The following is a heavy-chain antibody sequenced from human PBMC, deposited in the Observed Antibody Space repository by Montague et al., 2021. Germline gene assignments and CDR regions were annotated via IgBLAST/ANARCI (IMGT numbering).Heavy chain of an antibody. Sequence: SETLSLTCVVSGAPINSYYCSWIWQPPATGLECTGYIHYSGTTNYNPSLKRRVTLSVDTSKNQISLKLSHVTAADTAVYYCARFHYYDMNFDLWGRGTLVTVSS. D-gene: IGHD3-22*01. J-gene: IGHJ2*01. CDR3: ARFHYYDMNFDL. CDR1: GAPINSYY. CDR2: IHYSGTT. V-gene: IGHV4-59*01.